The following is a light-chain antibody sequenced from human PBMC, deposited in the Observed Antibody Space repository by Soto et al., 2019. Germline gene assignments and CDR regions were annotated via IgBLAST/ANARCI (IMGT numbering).Light chain of an antibody. CDR3: TSYASSPTYVV. Sequence: QSALTQPASVSGSPGQSITISCTGTISDVGGYNYVSWYQHHPGKAPNLLMYEVFNRPSGVSNRFSGSRSGNTTSLTISGLQADDEADYYCTSYASSPTYVVFGGRTKLTVL. CDR1: ISDVGGYNY. V-gene: IGLV2-14*01. J-gene: IGLJ2*01. CDR2: EVF.